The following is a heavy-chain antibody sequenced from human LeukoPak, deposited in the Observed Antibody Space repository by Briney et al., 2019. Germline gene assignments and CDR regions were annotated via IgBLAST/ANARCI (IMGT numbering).Heavy chain of an antibody. J-gene: IGHJ4*02. CDR1: GFTFSRYL. Sequence: QPGGSQRLSCAASGFTFSRYLMGWARQAPGKGLEWVATIKEDGGEKHYVDSVKGRFTISRDNAKNSLFLQMNSLRAEDTAVYYCAVHNGDYWGQGTLVTVSP. D-gene: IGHD2-8*01. CDR2: IKEDGGEK. V-gene: IGHV3-7*05. CDR3: AVHNGDY.